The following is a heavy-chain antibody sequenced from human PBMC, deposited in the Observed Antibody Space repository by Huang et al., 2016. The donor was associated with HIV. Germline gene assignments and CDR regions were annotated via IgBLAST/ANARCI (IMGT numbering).Heavy chain of an antibody. CDR3: ARDPKYHRIGYYRQRRGIDI. CDR1: GYTFTSYG. CDR2: ISASRGYT. D-gene: IGHD3-22*01. V-gene: IGHV1-18*01. Sequence: QIQLMQSGPELKQPGASVKVSCKASGYTFTSYGITWVRQAPGQGPEWMGWISASRGYTEYAKKFQGRVTLTTDTSTNIAYMELRSLRSDDTAKYYCARDPKYHRIGYYRQRRGIDIWGQGTMVIVSS. J-gene: IGHJ3*02.